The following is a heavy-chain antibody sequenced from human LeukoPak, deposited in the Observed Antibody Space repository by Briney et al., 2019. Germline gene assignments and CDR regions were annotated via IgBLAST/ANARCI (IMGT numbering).Heavy chain of an antibody. CDR2: ISSNGGST. CDR1: GFTFSSYA. J-gene: IGHJ3*01. V-gene: IGHV3-64*04. CDR3: ARGGV. Sequence: GGSLRLSCSASGFTFSSYAMYWVRQAPGKGLEYVSAISSNGGSTYYADSVKGRFTISRDNAKSSLYLQMNSLRDEDTALYYCARGGVWGQGTMVTVSS.